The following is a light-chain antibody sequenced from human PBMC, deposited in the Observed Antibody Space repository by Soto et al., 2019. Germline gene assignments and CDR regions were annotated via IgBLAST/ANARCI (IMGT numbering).Light chain of an antibody. V-gene: IGKV3-20*01. CDR3: QQYGSSRWT. Sequence: EIVLTQSPGTLSLSPGARATLSCRASQSVSSSYLAWYQQNRGQAPRLLIYGASIRAPGIPDRFGGSGSGTDFTLTISRREPEDFAVYYCQQYGSSRWTFGQGTKVEIK. CDR1: QSVSSSY. CDR2: GAS. J-gene: IGKJ1*01.